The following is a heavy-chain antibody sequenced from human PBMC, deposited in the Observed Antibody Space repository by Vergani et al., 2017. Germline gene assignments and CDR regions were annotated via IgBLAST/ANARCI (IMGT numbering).Heavy chain of an antibody. V-gene: IGHV3-23*01. D-gene: IGHD6-19*01. CDR3: AKVGRSEVAGTFGAFDI. CDR1: GFSFPGYA. CDR2: VSGSSATP. Sequence: EVQLLESGGGLVQPGGSLRLSCEASGFSFPGYAMSWVRQAPGKGLEWVSSVSGSSATPYYADSVKGRFIISRHNSKNTLFLHMNSLRPEDTAVYYCAKVGRSEVAGTFGAFDIWGQGTMVTVSS. J-gene: IGHJ3*02.